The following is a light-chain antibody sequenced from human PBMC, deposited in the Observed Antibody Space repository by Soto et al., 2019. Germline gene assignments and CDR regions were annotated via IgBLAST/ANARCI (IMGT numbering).Light chain of an antibody. J-gene: IGKJ4*01. CDR2: GAS. V-gene: IGKV1-16*02. Sequence: DIQMTQSPSSLSASVGDRVTITCRASQDISNFLAWFHQAPGKAPKSLIYGASSLQSGVPSKFSGSGSGTEFTLTISSLQPEDFGTYYCQQYHRYPATFVGGTKVEIQ. CDR3: QQYHRYPAT. CDR1: QDISNF.